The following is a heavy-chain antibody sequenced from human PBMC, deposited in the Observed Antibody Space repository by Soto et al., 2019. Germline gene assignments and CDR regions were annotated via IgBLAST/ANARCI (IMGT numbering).Heavy chain of an antibody. CDR3: AREVPSRYFDL. CDR2: INHSGST. CDR1: GASFSDSY. J-gene: IGHJ2*01. D-gene: IGHD1-1*01. Sequence: QVRLQQWGAGLLKPSETLSLTCAVYGASFSDSYWNWIRQPPGKGLEWIGEINHSGSTIYTTSLDSRVTISLVTSRKQFTLKMRSATAADTAVYYCAREVPSRYFDLWGRGTPVTVSS. V-gene: IGHV4-34*01.